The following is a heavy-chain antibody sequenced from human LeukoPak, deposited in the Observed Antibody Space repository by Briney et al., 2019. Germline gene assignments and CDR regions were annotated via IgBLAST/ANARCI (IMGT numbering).Heavy chain of an antibody. CDR1: GYTFTGYY. CDR3: ARAPSSSWYLIDY. D-gene: IGHD6-13*01. J-gene: IGHJ4*02. CDR2: INPNSGGT. Sequence: ASVKVSCKASGYTFTGYYMHWVRQAPGQGLERMGWINPNSGGTNYAQKFQGRVTMTRDTSISTAYMELSRLRSDDTAVYYCARAPSSSWYLIDYWGQGTLVTVSS. V-gene: IGHV1-2*02.